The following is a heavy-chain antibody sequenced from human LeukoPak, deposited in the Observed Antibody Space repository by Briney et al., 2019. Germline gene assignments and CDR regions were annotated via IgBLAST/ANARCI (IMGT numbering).Heavy chain of an antibody. D-gene: IGHD1-26*01. J-gene: IGHJ4*02. CDR3: ARGRSYSGSAYFDY. V-gene: IGHV3-66*01. CDR1: GFTVSSNY. CDR2: IRGSGGSA. Sequence: PGGSLRLSCAGSGFTVSSNYMSWVRQAPGKGLECVSVIRGSGGSAYYADSVKGRFTVSRDNAKNTLYLQMNSLRAEDTAVYYCARGRSYSGSAYFDYWGQGTLVTVSS.